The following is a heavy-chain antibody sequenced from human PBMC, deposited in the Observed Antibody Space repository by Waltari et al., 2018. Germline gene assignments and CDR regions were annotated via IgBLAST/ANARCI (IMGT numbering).Heavy chain of an antibody. V-gene: IGHV4-59*01. CDR1: GGPISSYY. D-gene: IGHD4-17*01. Sequence: QVQLQESGPGLVQPSETLSLTCTVSGGPISSYYWSWIRQPPGKGLEWIGYIYYSGSTNYNPSLKSRVTISVDTSKNQFSLKLSSVTAADTAVYYCARDTDYGEVDYWGQGTLVTVSS. J-gene: IGHJ4*02. CDR2: IYYSGST. CDR3: ARDTDYGEVDY.